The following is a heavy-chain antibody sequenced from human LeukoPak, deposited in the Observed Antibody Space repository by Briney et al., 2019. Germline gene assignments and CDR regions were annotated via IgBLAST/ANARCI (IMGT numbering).Heavy chain of an antibody. Sequence: GRSLRLSCTASGFIFGDYAMNWVRQAPGKGLEWVGFITSKAYGGTTKYAASVKGRFTISRDESKSIAYLQMNSLKTEDTALYYCARTSYDNSAYPFDYWGQGTLVTVSS. V-gene: IGHV3-49*04. J-gene: IGHJ4*02. CDR3: ARTSYDNSAYPFDY. CDR1: GFIFGDYA. CDR2: ITSKAYGGTT. D-gene: IGHD3-22*01.